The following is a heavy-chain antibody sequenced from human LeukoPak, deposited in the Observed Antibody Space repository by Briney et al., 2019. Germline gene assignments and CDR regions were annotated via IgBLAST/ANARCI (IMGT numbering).Heavy chain of an antibody. CDR2: INAGNGNT. CDR3: ARERKYRAAAGTRYYYYYMDV. CDR1: GYTFTNYA. D-gene: IGHD6-13*01. V-gene: IGHV1-3*03. Sequence: ASVTVSCKASGYTFTNYAMHWVRQAPGQRREWMGWINAGNGNTKYSQEFQGRVTITRDTSASTAYMALSSLRSEDMAVYYCARERKYRAAAGTRYYYYYMDVWGKGTTVTVSS. J-gene: IGHJ6*03.